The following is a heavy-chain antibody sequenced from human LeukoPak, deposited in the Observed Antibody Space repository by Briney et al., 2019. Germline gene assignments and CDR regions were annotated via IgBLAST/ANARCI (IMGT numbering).Heavy chain of an antibody. CDR1: GGSISSYY. D-gene: IGHD5-12*01. CDR2: IYYSGST. V-gene: IGHV4-59*01. CDR3: ARVGYSGYDIDY. J-gene: IGHJ4*02. Sequence: SETLSLTCTVSGGSISSYYWSWIRQPPGKGLGWIGYIYYSGSTKYNPSLKSRVTISVDTSKNQFSLKLSSVTAADTAVYYCARVGYSGYDIDYWGQGTLVTVSS.